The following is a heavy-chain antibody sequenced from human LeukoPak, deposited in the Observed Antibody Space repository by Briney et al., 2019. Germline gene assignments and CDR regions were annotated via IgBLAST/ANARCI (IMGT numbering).Heavy chain of an antibody. D-gene: IGHD3-10*01. V-gene: IGHV1-24*01. CDR3: ATALYGSGSYRLTPGYYYYGMDV. CDR1: GYTLTELS. J-gene: IGHJ6*02. Sequence: GASVKVSCKVSGYTLTELSVHWVRQAPGKGLEWMGGFDPEDGETIYAQKFQGRVTMTEDTSTDTAYMELSSRRSEDTAVYYCATALYGSGSYRLTPGYYYYGMDVWGQGITVTVPS. CDR2: FDPEDGET.